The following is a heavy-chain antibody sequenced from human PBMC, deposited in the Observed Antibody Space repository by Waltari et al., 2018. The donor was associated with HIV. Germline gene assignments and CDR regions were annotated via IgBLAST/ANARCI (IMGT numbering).Heavy chain of an antibody. V-gene: IGHV4-34*01. CDR1: GGSFSGYY. CDR3: ARRITMIVVVITAGWYFDL. Sequence: QVQLQQWGAGLLKPSETLSLTCAVYGGSFSGYYWSWIRQPPGKGLEWIGEINHSGSTNDNPSLKSRVTRSVDTSKNQFSLKLSSVTAADTAVYYCARRITMIVVVITAGWYFDLWGRGTLVTVSS. CDR2: INHSGST. J-gene: IGHJ2*01. D-gene: IGHD3-22*01.